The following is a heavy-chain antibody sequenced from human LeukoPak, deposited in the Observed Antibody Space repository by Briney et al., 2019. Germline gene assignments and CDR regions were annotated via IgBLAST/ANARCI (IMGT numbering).Heavy chain of an antibody. CDR2: IFSNGDT. CDR1: EFTVSRNY. V-gene: IGHV3-53*01. CDR3: TRDQTNY. J-gene: IGHJ4*02. Sequence: SGGSLRLSCTASEFTVSRNYMLWVRQAPGKGLEWVSLIFSNGDTHYADSVKGRFTISRDTCKNTVSLQMNSLRVEDTAMYYCTRDQTNYWGQGTLVTVSS.